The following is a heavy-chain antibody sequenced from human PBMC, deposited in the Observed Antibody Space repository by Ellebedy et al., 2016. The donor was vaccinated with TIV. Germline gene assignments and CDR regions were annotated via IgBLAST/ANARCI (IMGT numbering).Heavy chain of an antibody. D-gene: IGHD3-3*01. J-gene: IGHJ4*02. CDR1: GFRFNNYW. Sequence: KVSCMGSGFRFNNYWIGWVRQMPGKGLEWMGIIYPSDSDTRYNPSFQGQVTISADRSTDTAYLQWDSLTASDTAIYFCARTAGGVVITRGFDVWGQGTLVTVSS. V-gene: IGHV5-51*01. CDR2: IYPSDSDT. CDR3: ARTAGGVVITRGFDV.